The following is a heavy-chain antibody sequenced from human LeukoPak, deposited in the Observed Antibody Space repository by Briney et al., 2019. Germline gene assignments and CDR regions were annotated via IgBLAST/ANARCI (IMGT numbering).Heavy chain of an antibody. CDR2: INLDGSEI. CDR3: VRDRGYSTFDY. Sequence: GGSLRLSCEASGFVFGHSWMSWVRQAPGKGLEWVANINLDGSEINYLDSLTGRLTISRDNAKDSLYLQMNGLKAEDTAVYFCVRDRGYSTFDYWGQGTLVTVSS. CDR1: GFVFGHSW. J-gene: IGHJ4*02. D-gene: IGHD3-22*01. V-gene: IGHV3-7*03.